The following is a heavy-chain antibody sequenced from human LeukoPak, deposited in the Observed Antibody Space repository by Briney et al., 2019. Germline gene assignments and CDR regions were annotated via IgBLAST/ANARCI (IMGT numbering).Heavy chain of an antibody. CDR2: ISYDGSNK. Sequence: GGSLRLSCAVSGLTFSSSWMDWVRQAPGKGLEWVAVISYDGSNKYYADSVKGRFTISRDNSKNTLYLQMNSLRAEDTAVYCCARGPSLWGQGTLVTVSS. J-gene: IGHJ4*02. V-gene: IGHV3-30*03. CDR3: ARGPSL. D-gene: IGHD3-16*02. CDR1: GLTFSSSW.